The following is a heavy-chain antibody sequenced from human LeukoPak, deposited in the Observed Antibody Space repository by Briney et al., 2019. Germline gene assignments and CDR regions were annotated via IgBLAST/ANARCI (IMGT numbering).Heavy chain of an antibody. J-gene: IGHJ4*02. CDR3: ARVEYSGWNLEY. CDR2: INQGGSVQ. Sequence: PGGSLRLSCAASGFTFRSYWMSWVRQAPGKGLEWVANINQGGSVQYYMDSVKGRFTISRDDAKNSLYVQMNSLRDEDTAVYYRARVEYSGWNLEYWGQGTLVTVSS. CDR1: GFTFRSYW. D-gene: IGHD5-12*01. V-gene: IGHV3-7*01.